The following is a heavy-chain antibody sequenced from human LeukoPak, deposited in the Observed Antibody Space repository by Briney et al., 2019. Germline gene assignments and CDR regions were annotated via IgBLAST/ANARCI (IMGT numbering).Heavy chain of an antibody. CDR1: GFTVGDNY. V-gene: IGHV3-53*01. J-gene: IGHJ5*02. CDR2: MYSRGDT. CDR3: ARDAPQVPAAGVLAS. D-gene: IGHD6-13*01. Sequence: GGSLRLSCAASGFTVGDNYMSWVRQAPGKGLEWVSVMYSRGDTYYAKSVKGRFTFSRDISKNTLYLQMNGLRTEDTAMYYCARDAPQVPAAGVLASWGQGTLVIVSS.